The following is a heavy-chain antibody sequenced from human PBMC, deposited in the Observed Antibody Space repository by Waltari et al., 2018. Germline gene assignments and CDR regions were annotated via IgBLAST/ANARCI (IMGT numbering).Heavy chain of an antibody. J-gene: IGHJ6*02. CDR2: IDDSGST. Sequence: QVQLQQSLPGLVKPSQTLSLTSAISLDSVSSTSAAWNCTRQSPSRCLEWIGYIDDSGSTYDNASSKSRVTISVDKSKNQCSLKLSSATDEDTGEYDWGRGYRTGGYGMDDWGQGTTVTVSS. CDR1: DSVSSTSAA. D-gene: IGHD7-27*01. V-gene: IGHV4-30-4*08. CDR3: GRGYRTGGYGMDD.